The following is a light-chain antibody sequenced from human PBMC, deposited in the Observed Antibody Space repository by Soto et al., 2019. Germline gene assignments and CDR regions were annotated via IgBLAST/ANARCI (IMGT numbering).Light chain of an antibody. CDR1: QGISSY. CDR2: AAS. Sequence: DIQLTQSPSFLSASVGDRVTITCRASQGISSYLAWYQQKPGKAPKLLIYAASTLQSGVPSRFSGSGSGTEFTLTISSLQPEDFATYYCQQLIEGTFGPGTKVDIK. CDR3: QQLIEGT. J-gene: IGKJ3*01. V-gene: IGKV1-9*01.